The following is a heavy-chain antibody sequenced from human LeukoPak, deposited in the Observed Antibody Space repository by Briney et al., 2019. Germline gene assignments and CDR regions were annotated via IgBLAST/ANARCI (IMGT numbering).Heavy chain of an antibody. CDR3: ARVTETHYYYYYGMDV. D-gene: IGHD2-21*02. CDR2: ISGSGGST. Sequence: ETLSLTCAVYGGSFSGYYWSWIRQPPGKGLEWVSAISGSGGSTYYADSVKGRFTISRDNSKNTLYLQMNSLRAEDTAVYYCARVTETHYYYYYGMDVWGQGTTVTVSS. J-gene: IGHJ6*02. CDR1: GGSFSGYY. V-gene: IGHV3-23*01.